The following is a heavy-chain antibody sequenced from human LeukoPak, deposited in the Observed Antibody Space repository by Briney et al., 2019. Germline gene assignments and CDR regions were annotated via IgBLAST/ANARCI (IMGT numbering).Heavy chain of an antibody. J-gene: IGHJ4*02. CDR1: GGSISNSRYH. CDR2: IYYSGAT. V-gene: IGHV4-39*01. CDR3: GTINTDGWYFDY. D-gene: IGHD5-24*01. Sequence: SETLTLTCSVSGGSISNSRYHWVWLRQPPGKGLEWIGSIYYSGATNSNPALKSRLTISVNASKNQFSLKQGPVTAADEAAYYCGTINTDGWYFDYWGQGTLVTVSS.